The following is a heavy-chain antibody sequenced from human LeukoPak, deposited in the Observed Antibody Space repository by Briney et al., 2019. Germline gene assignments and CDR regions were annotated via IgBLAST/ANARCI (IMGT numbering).Heavy chain of an antibody. CDR3: ARDPAGDYYDSSGYTNWYFDL. V-gene: IGHV4-4*07. Sequence: SETLSPTCTVSGGSISSYYWSWIRQPAGKGLEWIGRIYTSGSTNYNPSLKSRVTMSVDTSKNQFSLKLSSVTAADTAVYYCARDPAGDYYDSSGYTNWYFDLWGRGTLVTVSS. CDR2: IYTSGST. J-gene: IGHJ2*01. CDR1: GGSISSYY. D-gene: IGHD3-22*01.